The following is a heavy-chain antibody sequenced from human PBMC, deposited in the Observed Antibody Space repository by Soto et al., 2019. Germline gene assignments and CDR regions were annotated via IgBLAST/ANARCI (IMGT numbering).Heavy chain of an antibody. CDR3: AKDLLGYCSGGSCHDTYYYDSSGYSSRQSNYYGMDV. CDR2: ISGSGGST. V-gene: IGHV3-23*01. Sequence: GGSLRLSCAASGFTFSSYAMSWVRQAPGKGLEWVSAISGSGGSTYYADSVKGRFTISRDNSKNTLYLQMNSLRAEDTAVYYCAKDLLGYCSGGSCHDTYYYDSSGYSSRQSNYYGMDVWGQGTTVTVSS. J-gene: IGHJ6*02. D-gene: IGHD2-15*01. CDR1: GFTFSSYA.